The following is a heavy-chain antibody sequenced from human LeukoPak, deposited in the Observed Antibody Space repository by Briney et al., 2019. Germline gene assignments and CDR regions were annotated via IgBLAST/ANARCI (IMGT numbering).Heavy chain of an antibody. J-gene: IGHJ4*02. D-gene: IGHD1-26*01. V-gene: IGHV1-2*06. CDR2: INPNSGGT. Sequence: ASVKVSCKASGYTFTGYYMHWVRQAPGQGLEWMGRINPNSGGTNYAQKFQGRVTMTRATAISTAYMELSRLRSDDTAVYYCARVPGSWGDDYWGQGTLVTVSS. CDR1: GYTFTGYY. CDR3: ARVPGSWGDDY.